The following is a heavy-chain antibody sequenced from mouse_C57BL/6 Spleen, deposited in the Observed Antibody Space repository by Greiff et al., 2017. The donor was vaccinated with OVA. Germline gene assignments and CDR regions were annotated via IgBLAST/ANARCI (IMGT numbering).Heavy chain of an antibody. CDR3: ARLYGNCYFDY. CDR1: GYAFSSSW. J-gene: IGHJ2*01. CDR2: IYPGDGDT. V-gene: IGHV1-82*01. Sequence: QVQLQQSGPELVKPGASVKISCKASGYAFSSSWMNWVKQRPGTGLEWIGRIYPGDGDTNYNGKFKGKATLTADKSSSTAYMQLSSLTSEDSAVYFCARLYGNCYFDYWGQGTTLTVSS. D-gene: IGHD2-1*01.